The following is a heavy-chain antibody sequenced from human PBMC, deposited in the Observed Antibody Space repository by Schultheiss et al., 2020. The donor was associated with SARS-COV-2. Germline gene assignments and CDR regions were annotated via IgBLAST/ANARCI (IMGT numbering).Heavy chain of an antibody. V-gene: IGHV4-59*12. CDR1: GGSISSYY. J-gene: IGHJ4*02. CDR3: ARDGGYYDSSGYFFDY. Sequence: SETLSLTCTVSGGSISSYYWSWIRQPPGKGLEWIGYIYYSGSTNYNPSLRSRVTISVDTSKNQFSLKLSSVTAEDTAVYYCARDGGYYDSSGYFFDYWGQGTLVTVSS. CDR2: IYYSGST. D-gene: IGHD3-22*01.